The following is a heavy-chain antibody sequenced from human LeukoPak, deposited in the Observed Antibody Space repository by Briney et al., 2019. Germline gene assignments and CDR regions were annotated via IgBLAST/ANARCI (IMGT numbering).Heavy chain of an antibody. J-gene: IGHJ5*02. Sequence: PSGTLSLTCAVSGGSISSSNWWSWVRQPPGKGLEWIGEIYHSGSTNYNPSLKSRVTISVDKSKNQFSLKLSSVTAADAAVYYCARDGIAAPGGWFDPWGQGTLVTVSS. CDR2: IYHSGST. CDR3: ARDGIAAPGGWFDP. D-gene: IGHD6-6*01. V-gene: IGHV4-4*02. CDR1: GGSISSSNW.